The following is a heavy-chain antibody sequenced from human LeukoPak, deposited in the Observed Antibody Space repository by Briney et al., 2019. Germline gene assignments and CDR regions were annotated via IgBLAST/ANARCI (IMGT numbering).Heavy chain of an antibody. V-gene: IGHV3-7*01. D-gene: IGHD2/OR15-2a*01. CDR1: GFSLSRYW. CDR2: IGKDGTGN. CDR3: ARDLDFYATDY. Sequence: GGSLRLSCAASGFSLSRYWMSWARQAPGKGLEWVANIGKDGTGNHYVDSVKGRFTISRDNAKNSLYLEMNSLRADDTAVYYCARDLDFYATDYWGQGTLVTVSS. J-gene: IGHJ4*02.